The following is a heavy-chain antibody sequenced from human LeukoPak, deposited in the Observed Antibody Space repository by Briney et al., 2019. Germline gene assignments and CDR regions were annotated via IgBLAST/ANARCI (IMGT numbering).Heavy chain of an antibody. J-gene: IGHJ4*02. V-gene: IGHV4-38-2*02. D-gene: IGHD6-6*01. Sequence: SETLSLTCTVSGYSISSGYYWGWIRQPPGKGLEWIGSIYHSGSTYYNPSLQSRVTISVDTSKNQFSLKLSSVTAADTAVYYCARDKSGLVRTPFDYWGQGTLVTVSS. CDR2: IYHSGST. CDR3: ARDKSGLVRTPFDY. CDR1: GYSISSGYY.